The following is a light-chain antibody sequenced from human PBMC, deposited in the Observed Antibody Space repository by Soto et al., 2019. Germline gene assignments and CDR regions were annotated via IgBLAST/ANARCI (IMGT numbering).Light chain of an antibody. J-gene: IGLJ7*01. CDR2: GNS. Sequence: QSVLTQPPSVSGAPGQRVTISCTGSSSNIGAGYDVHWYQQLPGTAPKLLIYGNSNRPSGVPDRFSGSKSGTSASLAITGLQAEDEADYYCQPYDSSLSGAVFVGGTQLTVL. CDR3: QPYDSSLSGAV. CDR1: SSNIGAGYD. V-gene: IGLV1-40*01.